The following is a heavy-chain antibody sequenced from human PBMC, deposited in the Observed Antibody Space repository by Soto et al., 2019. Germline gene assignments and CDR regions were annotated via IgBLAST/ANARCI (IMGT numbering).Heavy chain of an antibody. CDR2: ISGDGGD. V-gene: IGHV3-23*01. CDR1: GFIFENFG. D-gene: IGHD6-19*01. CDR3: AKLQRRDIQQWLQAFNV. Sequence: GESLKISCAASGFIFENFGMSWVRQAPGKGLEWVSTISGDGGDIYADSVKGRFTVSRDNSKNVLFLQMNSLRVDDAATYYCAKLQRRDIQQWLQAFNVWGQGTRVTVSS. J-gene: IGHJ3*01.